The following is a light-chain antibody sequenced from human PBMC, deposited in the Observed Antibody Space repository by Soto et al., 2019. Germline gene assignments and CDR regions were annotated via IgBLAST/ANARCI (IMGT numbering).Light chain of an antibody. CDR1: QYISSY. CDR2: DVS. J-gene: IGKJ4*01. CDR3: QQGSA. Sequence: DMQMTQSPSSLSASVGDRVTITCQASQYISSYLNWYQQKPGKATRVMIYDVSNLETGVPSRFSGSGSETDFTFTITSRQPEDIGKYYCQQGSAFGGGTKVEIK. V-gene: IGKV1-33*01.